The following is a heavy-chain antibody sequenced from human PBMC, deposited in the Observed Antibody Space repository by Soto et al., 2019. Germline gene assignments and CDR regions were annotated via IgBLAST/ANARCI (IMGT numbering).Heavy chain of an antibody. CDR3: ARVWGSGSSYYYYYGMDV. Sequence: ASVKVSCKASGYTFTSYGISWVRQAPGQGLEWMGWISAYNGNTNYAQKLQGRVTMTTDTSTSTAYMELRSLRSDDTAVYYCARVWGSGSSYYYYYGMDVWGQGTTVTVSS. J-gene: IGHJ6*02. D-gene: IGHD3-10*01. V-gene: IGHV1-18*01. CDR2: ISAYNGNT. CDR1: GYTFTSYG.